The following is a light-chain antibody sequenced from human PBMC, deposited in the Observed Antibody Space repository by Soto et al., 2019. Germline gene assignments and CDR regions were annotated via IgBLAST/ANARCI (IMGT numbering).Light chain of an antibody. CDR3: SSFTISSTWV. CDR2: EVS. J-gene: IGLJ3*02. CDR1: NSDVGGLNY. Sequence: QSALTQPASVSGSPGQSITISCTGTNSDVGGLNYVSWYQHHPGNAHKLIIYEVSYRPSGVSDRFSGSKSDNTASLTISGLQTDDEADYYCSSFTISSTWVFGGGTKLTVL. V-gene: IGLV2-14*01.